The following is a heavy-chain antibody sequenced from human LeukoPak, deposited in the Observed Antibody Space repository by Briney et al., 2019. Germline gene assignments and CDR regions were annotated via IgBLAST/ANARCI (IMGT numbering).Heavy chain of an antibody. V-gene: IGHV3-33*08. CDR1: GFTFSRYT. D-gene: IGHD1-26*01. CDR2: IWYDGSNK. J-gene: IGHJ4*02. CDR3: AGDRATSYFDY. Sequence: PGGSLRLSCAASGFTFSRYTIHWVRQAPGKGLEWVAFIWYDGSNKYYTDSVKGRFTISRDNSKNTLYLQMNSLRAEDTAVYYCAGDRATSYFDYWGQGALVTISS.